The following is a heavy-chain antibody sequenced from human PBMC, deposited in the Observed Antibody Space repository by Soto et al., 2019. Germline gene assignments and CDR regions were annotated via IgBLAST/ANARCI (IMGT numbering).Heavy chain of an antibody. J-gene: IGHJ6*02. CDR1: GGTFSSYA. D-gene: IGHD6-6*01. V-gene: IGHV1-69*13. CDR2: IIPIFGTA. CDR3: ARGDWGSSGGKDYYYGMDV. Sequence: WASVKVSCKASGGTFSSYAISWVRQAPGQGLEWMGGIIPIFGTANYAQKFQGRVTITADESTSTAYMELSSLRSEDTAVYYCARGDWGSSGGKDYYYGMDVWGQGTTVTVSS.